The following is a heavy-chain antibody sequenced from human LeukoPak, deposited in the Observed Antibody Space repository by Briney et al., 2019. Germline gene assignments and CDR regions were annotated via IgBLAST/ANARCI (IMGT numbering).Heavy chain of an antibody. CDR3: ARPAGVGARADFDY. CDR2: INSNGSTT. CDR1: GFTFSSYW. V-gene: IGHV3-74*01. Sequence: QPGGSRRLSCAASGFTFSSYWMHWVRQAPGKGLLWVARINSNGSTTNYADSVKGRFAISRDNAKNTVYLQMNSLRAEDTAVYYCARPAGVGARADFDYWGQGTLVTVSS. D-gene: IGHD1-26*01. J-gene: IGHJ4*02.